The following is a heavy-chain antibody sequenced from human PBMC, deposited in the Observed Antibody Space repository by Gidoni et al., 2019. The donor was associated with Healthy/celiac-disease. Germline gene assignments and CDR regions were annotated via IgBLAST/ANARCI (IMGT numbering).Heavy chain of an antibody. CDR3: AKVPTTYSSSYY. CDR2: ISGSGGST. CDR1: GFTFSSYA. V-gene: IGHV3-23*01. D-gene: IGHD6-13*01. J-gene: IGHJ4*02. Sequence: EVQLLESGGGLVQPGGSLRLSCSAYGFTFSSYAMSWVRQAPGKGLEWVSAISGSGGSTYYADSVKVRFTISRDNSKNTLYLQMNSLRAEDTAVYYCAKVPTTYSSSYYWGQGTLVTVSS.